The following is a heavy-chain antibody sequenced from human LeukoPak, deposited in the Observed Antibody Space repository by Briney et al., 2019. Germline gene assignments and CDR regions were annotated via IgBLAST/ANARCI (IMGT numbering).Heavy chain of an antibody. CDR1: GYTFTDYY. Sequence: GASVKVSCKASGYTFTDYYIHWVRQAPGRGLEWMAWINPNSGGTNYAQKFHGRVTMTRDTSISTAYMELSSLTSDDTAVYYCARAGLIVEPSAQNDYWGQGTLVTVSS. D-gene: IGHD3-22*01. CDR3: ARAGLIVEPSAQNDY. CDR2: INPNSGGT. J-gene: IGHJ4*02. V-gene: IGHV1-2*02.